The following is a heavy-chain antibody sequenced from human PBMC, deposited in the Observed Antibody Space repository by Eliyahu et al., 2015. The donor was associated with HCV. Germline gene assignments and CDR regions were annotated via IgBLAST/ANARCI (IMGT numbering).Heavy chain of an antibody. J-gene: IGHJ4*02. CDR2: ITPMFGTA. D-gene: IGHD3-22*01. V-gene: IGHV1-69*01. Sequence: EWMGGITPMFGTANYAQKFQGRVTITADESTDTVYMVLSSLRSEDTALYYCARGPGDNAAYYYFFWGQGTLVTVSS. CDR3: ARGPGDNAAYYYFF.